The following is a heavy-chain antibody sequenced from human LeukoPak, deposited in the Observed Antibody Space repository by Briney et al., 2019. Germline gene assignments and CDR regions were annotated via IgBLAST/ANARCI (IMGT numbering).Heavy chain of an antibody. Sequence: PSETLSLTCTVSGGSISSSSYYWGWTRQPPGKGLEWIGSIYYSGSTYYNPSLKSRVTISVDTSKNQFSLKLSSVTAADTAVYYCARRYAMVRGVIDYWGQGTLVTVSS. CDR1: GGSISSSSYY. V-gene: IGHV4-39*01. D-gene: IGHD3-10*01. CDR3: ARRYAMVRGVIDY. CDR2: IYYSGST. J-gene: IGHJ4*02.